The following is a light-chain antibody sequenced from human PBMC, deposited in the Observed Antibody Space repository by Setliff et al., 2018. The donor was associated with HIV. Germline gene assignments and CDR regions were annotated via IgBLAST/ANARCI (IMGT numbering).Light chain of an antibody. J-gene: IGLJ2*01. CDR1: NSNIGGNY. CDR3: AVWDDTLSGRR. V-gene: IGLV1-47*01. CDR2: RNN. Sequence: QSVLTQPPSASGTPGQRVSISCSGNNSNIGGNYVYWYQHLPGTAPKLLVYRNNQRPSGVPDRFSGSKSGTSASLAISGLRSEDEADYYCAVWDDTLSGRRVGGGTK.